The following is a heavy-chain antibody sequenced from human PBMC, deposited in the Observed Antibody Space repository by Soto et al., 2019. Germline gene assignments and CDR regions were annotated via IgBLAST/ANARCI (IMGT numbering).Heavy chain of an antibody. D-gene: IGHD3-22*01. CDR3: ARESLNYYDSSGYYYRSYYGMDV. V-gene: IGHV3-33*01. CDR1: GFTFSSYG. Sequence: GGSLRLSCAASGFTFSSYGMHWVRQAPGKGLEWVAVIWYDGSNKYYADSVKGRFTISRDNSKNTLYLQMNSLRAEDTAVYYCARESLNYYDSSGYYYRSYYGMDVWGQGTTVTVSS. CDR2: IWYDGSNK. J-gene: IGHJ6*02.